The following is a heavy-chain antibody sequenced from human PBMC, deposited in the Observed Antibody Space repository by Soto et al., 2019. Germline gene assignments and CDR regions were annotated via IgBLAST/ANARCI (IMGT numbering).Heavy chain of an antibody. D-gene: IGHD3-16*02. V-gene: IGHV1-8*01. CDR1: GYTFTSYD. J-gene: IGHJ6*02. CDR3: ARPHDYVWGSYRTIQSYGMDV. CDR2: MNPNSGNT. Sequence: QVQLVQSGAEVKKPGASVKVSCKASGYTFTSYDITWVRQATGQGLEWMGWMNPNSGNTDYAQKFQGRVTMTRNTFISTAYMELSSLRSDDTAVYYCARPHDYVWGSYRTIQSYGMDVWGQGTTVTVSS.